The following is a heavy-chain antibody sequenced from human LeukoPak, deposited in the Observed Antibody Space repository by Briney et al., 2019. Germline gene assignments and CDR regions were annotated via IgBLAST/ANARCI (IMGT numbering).Heavy chain of an antibody. CDR2: TNHGGST. D-gene: IGHD3-22*01. Sequence: SETLSLTCAVYGGSFSSNYWSWIRQPPGKGLEWIGKTNHGGSTNYNPSLKSRVTISVDMSKNQFSLKLSSVTAADTAVYYCARLIYHDTSGYLDYWGQGSLVTVSS. CDR1: GGSFSSNY. V-gene: IGHV4-34*01. J-gene: IGHJ4*02. CDR3: ARLIYHDTSGYLDY.